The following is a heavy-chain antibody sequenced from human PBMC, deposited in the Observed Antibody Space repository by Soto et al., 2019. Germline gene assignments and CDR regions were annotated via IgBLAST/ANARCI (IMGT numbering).Heavy chain of an antibody. V-gene: IGHV4-4*07. CDR1: GGSINTFY. Sequence: SETLSLTCTVSGGSINTFYWSWVRQPAGKGLEWIGRIFSSGRTNYNPSLESRVSISLDTAKNQFSLNLRSVTAADAAVYYCVRTNSRGQWAAWYWGQGTLVTVSS. J-gene: IGHJ4*02. CDR2: IFSSGRT. D-gene: IGHD3-22*01. CDR3: VRTNSRGQWAAWY.